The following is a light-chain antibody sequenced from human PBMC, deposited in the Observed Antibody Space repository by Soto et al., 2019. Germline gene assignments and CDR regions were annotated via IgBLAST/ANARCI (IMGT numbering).Light chain of an antibody. CDR1: QSIRSY. CDR3: QQSYTTPRT. J-gene: IGKJ4*01. V-gene: IGKV1-39*01. CDR2: TAS. Sequence: DIQMTQSPSSLSASVGDRVTITCRASQSIRSYLNWYQQKPGKAPELLIYTASNLQSEVTSRFSGSGSRTDFTLTISSLQPEDFATYYCQQSYTTPRTFAGGTKVEIK.